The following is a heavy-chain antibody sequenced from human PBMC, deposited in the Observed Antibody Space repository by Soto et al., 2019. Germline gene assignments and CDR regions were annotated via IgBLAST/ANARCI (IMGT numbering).Heavy chain of an antibody. J-gene: IGHJ4*02. V-gene: IGHV4-59*01. CDR3: ARDVGPTFNFDY. CDR2: IYYSGST. CDR1: GGSISSYY. Sequence: PSETLSLTRTVSGGSISSYYWSWIRQPPGKGLEWIGYIYYSGSTNYNPSLKSRVTISVDTSKNQFSLKLSSVTAADTAVYYCARDVGPTFNFDYWGQGTLVTVSS. D-gene: IGHD3-16*01.